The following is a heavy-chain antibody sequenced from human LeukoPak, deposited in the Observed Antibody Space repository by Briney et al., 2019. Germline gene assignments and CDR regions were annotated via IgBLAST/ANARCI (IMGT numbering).Heavy chain of an antibody. CDR3: ARMGHDILVPSGMDV. V-gene: IGHV3-7*01. D-gene: IGHD1-1*01. CDR1: GFTFSSYW. CDR2: TDQVEGER. J-gene: IGHJ6*02. Sequence: PGGSLRLSCTASGFTFSSYWMSWVRQAPGKGLEWVANTDQVEGERYYVDSVKGRFIISRDNAKNSLFLQMSSLRAEDTAVYYCARMGHDILVPSGMDVWGQGTTVTVSS.